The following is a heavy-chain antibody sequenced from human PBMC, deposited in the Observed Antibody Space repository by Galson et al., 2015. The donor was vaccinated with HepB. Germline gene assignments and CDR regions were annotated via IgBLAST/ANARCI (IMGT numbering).Heavy chain of an antibody. CDR3: ARASCSATSCYRGYFQH. J-gene: IGHJ1*01. D-gene: IGHD2-2*01. Sequence: LSLTCTVSGGSISSNYCIWIRQPPGKGLEWIGYISYSGSATYNPSLKSRVTISVDTSKNQFSLQLSSVTAADTAVYYCARASCSATSCYRGYFQHWGQGTLVAVSS. V-gene: IGHV4-59*01. CDR2: ISYSGSA. CDR1: GGSISSNY.